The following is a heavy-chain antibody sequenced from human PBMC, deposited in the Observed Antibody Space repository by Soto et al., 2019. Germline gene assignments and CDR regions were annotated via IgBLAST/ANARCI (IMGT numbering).Heavy chain of an antibody. CDR2: INSDGSSS. V-gene: IGHV3-74*01. D-gene: IGHD4-17*01. CDR3: ARDNDYGAFDP. Sequence: GGSLRLSCAASGFSFSNYWMHWVRQTPGKGLEWVSRINSDGSSSGYADSVKGRFTVSRDNAKNTLYLQVDSLRAEDTAVYYCARDNDYGAFDPWGQGTLVTVSS. CDR1: GFSFSNYW. J-gene: IGHJ5*02.